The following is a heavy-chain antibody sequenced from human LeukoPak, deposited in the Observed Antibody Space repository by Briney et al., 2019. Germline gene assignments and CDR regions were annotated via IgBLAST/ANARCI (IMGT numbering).Heavy chain of an antibody. J-gene: IGHJ4*02. CDR3: ARDREVATITSGFDY. CDR1: GFTFSSYA. CDR2: ISYDGSNK. D-gene: IGHD5-24*01. V-gene: IGHV3-30*04. Sequence: PGRSLRLSCAASGFTFSSYAMHWVRQAPGKGLEWVAVISYDGSNKYYADSVKGRFTISRDNSKNTLYLQMNSLRAEDTAVYYCARDREVATITSGFDYWGQGTLVTVSS.